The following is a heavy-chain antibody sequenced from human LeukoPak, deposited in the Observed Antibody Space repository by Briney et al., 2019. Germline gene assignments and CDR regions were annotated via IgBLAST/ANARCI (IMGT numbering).Heavy chain of an antibody. CDR3: ASRGIAVAGTRMWYRGMGTDY. D-gene: IGHD6-19*01. Sequence: ASVKVSCKTSGYPFTGYYIHWVRQAPGQGLEWMGWIDPNSGATKYAQNFQGSVTLTRDMSMRTAYMELSRLRSGDTAVYYCASRGIAVAGTRMWYRGMGTDYWGQGTLVTVSS. V-gene: IGHV1-2*02. CDR2: IDPNSGAT. CDR1: GYPFTGYY. J-gene: IGHJ4*02.